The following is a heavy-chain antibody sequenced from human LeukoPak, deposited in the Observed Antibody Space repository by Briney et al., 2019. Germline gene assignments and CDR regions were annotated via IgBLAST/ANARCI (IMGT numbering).Heavy chain of an antibody. D-gene: IGHD2-2*01. Sequence: SETLSLTCTVSGGSISGYYGTWIGQPPGQGLGGIGYIYTSGSTNFNPSLKSRVTISVDTSKNQFSLKLSSVTAADTAVYYCARHGCSSTSCHDAFDIWGQGTMVTVSS. J-gene: IGHJ3*02. CDR3: ARHGCSSTSCHDAFDI. CDR2: IYTSGST. V-gene: IGHV4-4*09. CDR1: GGSISGYY.